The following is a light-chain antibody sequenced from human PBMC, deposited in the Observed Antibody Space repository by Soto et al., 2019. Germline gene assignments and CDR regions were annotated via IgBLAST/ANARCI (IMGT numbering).Light chain of an antibody. J-gene: IGLJ1*01. CDR2: DVT. CDR1: SSDVGGYNY. Sequence: QPASVSGSPGQSITISCTGTSSDVGGYNYVSWYQQHPVKAPKLMIYDVTNRPSGVSDRFSGSKSGNTASLTISGLQAEDEADYYCSSYTSSSTPYVFGTGTKLTVL. CDR3: SSYTSSSTPYV. V-gene: IGLV2-14*01.